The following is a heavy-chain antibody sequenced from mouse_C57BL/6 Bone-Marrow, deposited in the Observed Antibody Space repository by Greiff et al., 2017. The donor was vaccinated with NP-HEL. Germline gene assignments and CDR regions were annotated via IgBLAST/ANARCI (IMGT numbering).Heavy chain of an antibody. Sequence: QVQLQQSGAELARPGASVKLSCKASGYTFTSYGISWVKQRTGQGLEWIGEIYPRSGNTYYNEEFKGKATLTADKSSSTAYMELRSLTSEDSAVYFCARGAQATFAYWGQGTLVTVSA. V-gene: IGHV1-81*01. CDR3: ARGAQATFAY. CDR1: GYTFTSYG. J-gene: IGHJ3*01. CDR2: IYPRSGNT. D-gene: IGHD3-2*02.